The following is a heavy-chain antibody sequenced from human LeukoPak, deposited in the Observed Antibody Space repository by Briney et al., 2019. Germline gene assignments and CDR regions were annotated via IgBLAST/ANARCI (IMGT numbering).Heavy chain of an antibody. CDR1: GGSITGSY. Sequence: SETLSLTCTVSGGSITGSYWSWLREPAGKGLEWIGRISSSGSANYNPSLKSRVTMSIDTSKNQFSLKLSTVTAADTAVYYRAKGPSGSYGFDYWGPGTQVTVSS. CDR3: AKGPSGSYGFDY. V-gene: IGHV4-4*07. J-gene: IGHJ4*02. CDR2: ISSSGSA. D-gene: IGHD6-19*01.